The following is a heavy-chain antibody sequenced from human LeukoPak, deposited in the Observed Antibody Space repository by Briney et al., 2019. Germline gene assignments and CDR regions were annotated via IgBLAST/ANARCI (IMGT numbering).Heavy chain of an antibody. D-gene: IGHD5-18*01. CDR3: ARGAPRGYSYGYSI. J-gene: IGHJ3*02. V-gene: IGHV3-21*06. CDR2: ISSSSDYI. CDR1: GLTSTGYS. Sequence: GGSLRLSCVVSGLTSTGYSMTWVRQAPGKGLEWVSSISSSSDYIFYADSVKGRFTISRDNAKNSLYLQMNSLRAEDTAVYYCARGAPRGYSYGYSIWGQGTMVTVSS.